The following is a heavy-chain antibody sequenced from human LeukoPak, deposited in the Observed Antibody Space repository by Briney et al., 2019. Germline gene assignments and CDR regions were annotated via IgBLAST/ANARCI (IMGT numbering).Heavy chain of an antibody. CDR1: GSSINSYY. J-gene: IGHJ4*02. CDR2: IYFSGST. D-gene: IGHD3-22*01. Sequence: SETLSLTCTVSGSSINSYYWSWIRQPPGRGPEWIGYIYFSGSTNYNPSLKSRVTISVDTSKNQFSLKLSSVTAADTAVYYCARGALHMYYYDSSGYYPHWGQGTLVTVSS. CDR3: ARGALHMYYYDSSGYYPH. V-gene: IGHV4-59*12.